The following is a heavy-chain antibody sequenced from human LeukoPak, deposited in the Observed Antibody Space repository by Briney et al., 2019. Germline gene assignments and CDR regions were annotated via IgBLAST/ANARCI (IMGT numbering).Heavy chain of an antibody. D-gene: IGHD1-1*01. CDR2: INTDNGNT. V-gene: IGHV1-18*01. CDR1: GYTFNTYS. J-gene: IGHJ5*02. CDR3: ARLSTTTRGKVDL. Sequence: ASVKVSCKASGYTFNTYSINWVRQAPGQRLEWMGWINTDNGNTNFAQKFQGGVTVTTDTSTSTAFMELRSLTSDDTAVYYCARLSTTTRGKVDLWGQGTLVTVSS.